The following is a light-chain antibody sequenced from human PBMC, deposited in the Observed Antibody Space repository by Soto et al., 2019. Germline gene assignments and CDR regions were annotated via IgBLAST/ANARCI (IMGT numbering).Light chain of an antibody. Sequence: DIQMTQSPTSLSASVGDRVTITCRASQSISSYLNWYQQEPGKAPKLLIYAASSLQSGVPSRFSGSGSGTDFTLTISCLQSDDFATYYCQQYNSYSYTFGQGTRLEI. V-gene: IGKV1-39*01. J-gene: IGKJ5*01. CDR2: AAS. CDR3: QQYNSYSYT. CDR1: QSISSY.